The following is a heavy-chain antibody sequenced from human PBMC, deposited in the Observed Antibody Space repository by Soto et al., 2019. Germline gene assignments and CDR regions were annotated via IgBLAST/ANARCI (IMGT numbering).Heavy chain of an antibody. Sequence: PSETLSLTCAVSGDSISSGGYSWSWIRQPPGKGLEWIGYIYHSGSTNYNPSLKSRVTISVDTSKNQFSLKLSSVTAADTAVYYCARAEFEPGGSGWRAYCFDYWGQGTLVTVSS. CDR2: IYHSGST. CDR3: ARAEFEPGGSGWRAYCFDY. J-gene: IGHJ4*02. V-gene: IGHV4-30-2*01. D-gene: IGHD3-10*01. CDR1: GDSISSGGYS.